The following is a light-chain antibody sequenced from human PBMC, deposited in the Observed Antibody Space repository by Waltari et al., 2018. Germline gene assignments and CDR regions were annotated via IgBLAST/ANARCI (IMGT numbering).Light chain of an antibody. V-gene: IGLV3-21*04. CDR2: FSR. Sequence: SYLLTQPPSVSVAPGKPAELSCGGDEIENKNVHWYQQRSGQAPTLVIYFSRDRPSGVSERFTGSNSGNTATLTISGVEAGDEADYYCQVWDSSTDQVLFGGGTQLTVL. CDR3: QVWDSSTDQVL. CDR1: EIENKN. J-gene: IGLJ3*02.